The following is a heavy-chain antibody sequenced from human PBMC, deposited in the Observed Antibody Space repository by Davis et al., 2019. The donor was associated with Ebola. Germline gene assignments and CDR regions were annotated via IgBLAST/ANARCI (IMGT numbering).Heavy chain of an antibody. Sequence: GESLKISCAASGFTFSSYYMNWVRQAPGKGLEWASAISGSGGSTYYADSVKGRFTISRDNSKNTLYLQMNSLRAEDTAVYYCAKDTFGELLWGPFDYWGQGTLVTVSS. D-gene: IGHD3-10*01. CDR2: ISGSGGST. V-gene: IGHV3-23*01. J-gene: IGHJ4*02. CDR1: GFTFSSYY. CDR3: AKDTFGELLWGPFDY.